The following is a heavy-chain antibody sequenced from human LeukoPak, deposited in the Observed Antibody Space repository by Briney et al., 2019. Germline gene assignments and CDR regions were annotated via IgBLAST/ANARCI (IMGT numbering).Heavy chain of an antibody. V-gene: IGHV3-30*03. CDR3: ARDQPSYCSSTSCPMHYYYMDV. CDR2: ISYDGSNK. D-gene: IGHD2-2*01. CDR1: GFTFSSYG. J-gene: IGHJ6*03. Sequence: RGSLRLSCAASGFTFSSYGMHWVRQAPGKGLEWVAVISYDGSNKYYADSVKGRFTISRDDSKNTLYLQMNSLRADDTAVYYCARDQPSYCSSTSCPMHYYYMDVWGKGTTVTVSS.